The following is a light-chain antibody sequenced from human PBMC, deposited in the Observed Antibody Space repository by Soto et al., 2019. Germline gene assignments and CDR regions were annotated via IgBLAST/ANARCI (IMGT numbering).Light chain of an antibody. CDR3: MQGLSGFS. J-gene: IGKJ3*01. CDR2: LGS. V-gene: IGKV2-28*01. CDR1: QSLLHSNGYNH. Sequence: DLVMTQSPLSLPVTPGEPASISCRFSQSLLHSNGYNHLEWYVQKPGQSPQLLIYLGSDRASGVPDRFSGSGSGTDFTLKISRVEAEDVGVYYCMQGLSGFSFGPGTKVDIK.